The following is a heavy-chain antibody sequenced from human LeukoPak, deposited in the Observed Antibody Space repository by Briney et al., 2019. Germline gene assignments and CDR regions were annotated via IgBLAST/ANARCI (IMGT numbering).Heavy chain of an antibody. CDR1: GFTFSNAW. J-gene: IGHJ4*02. Sequence: PGGSLRLSCAASGFTFSNAWMSWVRRAPGKGLEWVGRIKSKTDGGTTDYAAPVKGRFTLSRDDSQNTLYLQMNSLKTEDTAVYYCAKDLRFGDSPGNRFDYWGQGTLVTVSS. CDR2: IKSKTDGGTT. CDR3: AKDLRFGDSPGNRFDY. D-gene: IGHD3-10*01. V-gene: IGHV3-15*01.